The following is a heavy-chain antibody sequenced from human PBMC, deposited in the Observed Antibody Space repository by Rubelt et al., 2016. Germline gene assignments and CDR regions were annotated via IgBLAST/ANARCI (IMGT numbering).Heavy chain of an antibody. CDR3: ATALDSYLQFDF. D-gene: IGHD3-16*02. CDR2: IIPIFGTA. Sequence: QVQPVQSGAEVKKPGSSVKVSCKASGGTFSSYAISWVRQAPGQGLEWMGGIIPIFGTANYAQQFQGRVTITADESTSTAYMELSSLRAEDTAVYYCATALDSYLQFDFWGQGTLVTVSS. V-gene: IGHV1-69*01. J-gene: IGHJ4*02. CDR1: GGTFSSYA.